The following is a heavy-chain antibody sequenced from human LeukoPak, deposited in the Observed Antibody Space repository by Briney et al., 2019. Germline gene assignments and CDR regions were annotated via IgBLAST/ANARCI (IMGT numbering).Heavy chain of an antibody. Sequence: SETLSLTCSVSGGSISGYYWTWIRQPAEKGLEWIGRVYTSGSTHYNPSLKTRLTMSVDTSKNQFSLKLSSVTAADTAVYYCARIITGTTTAFDIWGQGTMVAVSS. CDR1: GGSISGYY. CDR3: ARIITGTTTAFDI. CDR2: VYTSGST. D-gene: IGHD1-7*01. J-gene: IGHJ3*02. V-gene: IGHV4-4*07.